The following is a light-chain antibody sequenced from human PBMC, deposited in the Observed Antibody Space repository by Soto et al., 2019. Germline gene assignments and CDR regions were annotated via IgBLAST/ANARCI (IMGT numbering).Light chain of an antibody. CDR3: QKYGNFWT. CDR2: GAS. Sequence: EIVLTQSPDTLSLSPGERATLSCWASHSVTTHLAWFQQRPGQTPRLLIYGASSRATGIPDRFSGSGSGTDFSLTIRRLEPDDFAVYYCQKYGNFWTFGQGTKVDI. V-gene: IGKV3-20*01. J-gene: IGKJ1*01. CDR1: HSVTTH.